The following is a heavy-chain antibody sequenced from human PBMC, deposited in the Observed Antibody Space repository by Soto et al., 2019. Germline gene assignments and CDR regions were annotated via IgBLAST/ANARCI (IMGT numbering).Heavy chain of an antibody. CDR3: AHRRSPAAGTWGDAFDI. CDR2: IYWDDDK. CDR1: GFSLSTSGVG. D-gene: IGHD6-13*01. J-gene: IGHJ3*02. Sequence: QITLKESGPTLVKPTQTLTLTCTFSGFSLSTSGVGVGWIRQPPGKALEWLALIYWDDDKRYSPSLKSRLTITKDTSKDQVVLTQTNMHPVDTATYYCAHRRSPAAGTWGDAFDIWGQGTMVTVSS. V-gene: IGHV2-5*02.